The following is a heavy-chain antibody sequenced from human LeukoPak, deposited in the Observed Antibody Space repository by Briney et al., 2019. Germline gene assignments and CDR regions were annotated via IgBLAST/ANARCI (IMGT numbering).Heavy chain of an antibody. CDR3: ARDLWNFYDDSGYNRDFDS. CDR2: IGTYGGDT. V-gene: IGHV1-18*01. J-gene: IGHJ5*01. Sequence: ASVKVSCKATSRISWVRQAPGQGPEWMGWIGTYGGDTYYAQKFQGRITVTTDTSTSTVYMELRNLRSGDTAVYYCARDLWNFYDDSGYNRDFDSWGQGTLVTVSS. CDR1: TSR. D-gene: IGHD3-22*01.